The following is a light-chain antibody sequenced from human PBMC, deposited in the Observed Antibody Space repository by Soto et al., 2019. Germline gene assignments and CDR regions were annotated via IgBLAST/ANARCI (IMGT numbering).Light chain of an antibody. CDR3: QQYHSYPIT. Sequence: DIQMTQSPSTLSASVGDRVTITCRASQRISSWLAWYQQKPGKAPNLLIYKASSLESGVPSRFSGSGSGTEFTLTISSLQPDDFATYYCQQYHSYPITFGQGTRLEI. V-gene: IGKV1-5*03. CDR2: KAS. CDR1: QRISSW. J-gene: IGKJ5*01.